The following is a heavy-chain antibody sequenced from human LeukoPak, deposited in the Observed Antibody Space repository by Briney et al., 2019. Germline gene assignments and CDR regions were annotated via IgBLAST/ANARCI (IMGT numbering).Heavy chain of an antibody. V-gene: IGHV4-30-2*01. CDR1: GVSISSGGYS. CDR2: IYHSGST. J-gene: IGHJ3*02. Sequence: SETLSLTCAVSGVSISSGGYSWSWIRQPPGKGLEWIGYIYHSGSTYYNPSLKSRVTISVDTSKNQFSLKLSSVTAADTAVYYCARDRRYCSGGSCSDAFDIWGQGTMVTVSS. CDR3: ARDRRYCSGGSCSDAFDI. D-gene: IGHD2-15*01.